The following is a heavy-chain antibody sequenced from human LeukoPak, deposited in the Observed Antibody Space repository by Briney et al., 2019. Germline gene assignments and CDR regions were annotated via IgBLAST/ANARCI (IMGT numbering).Heavy chain of an antibody. CDR1: GGSISSGSYY. CDR3: ASLRVPGDFDY. J-gene: IGHJ4*02. Sequence: PSQTLSLTCTVSGGSISSGSYYWSWIRQPAGKGLEWIGRIYTSGSTNYNPSLKSRVTMSVDTSKNQFSLKLRSVTAADTAVYYCASLRVPGDFDYWGQGTLVTVSS. V-gene: IGHV4-61*02. CDR2: IYTSGST.